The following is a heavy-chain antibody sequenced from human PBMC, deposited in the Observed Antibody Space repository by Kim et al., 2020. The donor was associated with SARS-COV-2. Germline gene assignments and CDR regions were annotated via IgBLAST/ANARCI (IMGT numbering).Heavy chain of an antibody. D-gene: IGHD6-13*01. Sequence: SETLSLTCTVSGGSISSSSYYWGWIRQPPGKGLEWIGSIYYSGSTYYNPSLKSRVTISVDTSKNQFSLKLSSVTAADTAVYYCARHGYSSSWPDLNWFDPWGQGTLVTVSS. CDR1: GGSISSSSYY. V-gene: IGHV4-39*01. CDR2: IYYSGST. CDR3: ARHGYSSSWPDLNWFDP. J-gene: IGHJ5*02.